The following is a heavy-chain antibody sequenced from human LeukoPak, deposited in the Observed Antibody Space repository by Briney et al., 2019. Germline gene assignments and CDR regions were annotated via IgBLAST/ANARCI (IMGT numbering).Heavy chain of an antibody. J-gene: IGHJ4*02. V-gene: IGHV7-4-1*02. D-gene: IGHD6-13*01. CDR1: GYTLTELS. Sequence: ASVKVSCKVSGYTLTELSMHWVRQAPGQGLEWMGWINTNTGNPTYAQGFTGRFVFSLDTSVSTAYLQISSLKAEDTAVYYCARVVAAAGKILDYWGQGTLVTVSS. CDR2: INTNTGNP. CDR3: ARVVAAAGKILDY.